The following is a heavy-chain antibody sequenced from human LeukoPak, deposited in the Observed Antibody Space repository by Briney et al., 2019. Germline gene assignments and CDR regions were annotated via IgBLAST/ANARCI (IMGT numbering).Heavy chain of an antibody. V-gene: IGHV1-18*01. Sequence: ASVKVSCKASGYLFINYGISWLRQAPGQGLECMGWFSPYSGNTDYAQKLQGRVTMTTDTSTTTAYMELRSLRFDDTAVYYCARTSGVSVAGSPYYFDFWGQGTLISVSP. CDR2: FSPYSGNT. D-gene: IGHD6-19*01. J-gene: IGHJ4*02. CDR1: GYLFINYG. CDR3: ARTSGVSVAGSPYYFDF.